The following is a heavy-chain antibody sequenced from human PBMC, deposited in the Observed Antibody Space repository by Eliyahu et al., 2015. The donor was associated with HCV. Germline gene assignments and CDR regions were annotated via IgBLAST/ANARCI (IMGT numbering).Heavy chain of an antibody. J-gene: IGHJ4*02. V-gene: IGHV3-21*01. Sequence: EVQMVESGGGLVKPGGSLXLSCGTSGFTFKNHNMNWVRQAPGKGLEWVSSISSGSTYIYYADSVKGRFTISRDNAKNPLYLQMNSLRAEDTGVYYCARDRNDILTGDYWGQGTLVTVSS. CDR1: GFTFKNHN. D-gene: IGHD3-9*01. CDR2: ISSGSTYI. CDR3: ARDRNDILTGDY.